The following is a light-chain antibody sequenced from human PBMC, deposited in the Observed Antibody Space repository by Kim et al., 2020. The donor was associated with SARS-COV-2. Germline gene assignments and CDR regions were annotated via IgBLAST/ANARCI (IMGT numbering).Light chain of an antibody. CDR2: LAS. Sequence: IQLTQSTSSLSASVGDRVTITCRASQDISRRLAWYQQKPGEAPKLLISLASTLQRGVPSRFGGSGSGTNFTLTISSLQPEDFATYYCQQLNSYHITFGQGTRLEIK. V-gene: IGKV1-9*01. CDR3: QQLNSYHIT. CDR1: QDISRR. J-gene: IGKJ5*01.